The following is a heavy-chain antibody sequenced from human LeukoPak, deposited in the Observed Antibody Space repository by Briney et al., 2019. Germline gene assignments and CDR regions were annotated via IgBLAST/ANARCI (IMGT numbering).Heavy chain of an antibody. D-gene: IGHD3-10*01. CDR2: IYSSGST. CDR3: ARESRRSYCNEY. V-gene: IGHV4-61*02. Sequence: SQTLSLTCTVSGGSISSGSYCWSWMRPPAGQGLVWLGRIYSSGSTNYNPSLKSRVTMSVDTSKNQFSLKVNSVTAADTAVYYCARESRRSYCNEYWGQGALVTVSS. CDR1: GGSISSGSYC. J-gene: IGHJ4*02.